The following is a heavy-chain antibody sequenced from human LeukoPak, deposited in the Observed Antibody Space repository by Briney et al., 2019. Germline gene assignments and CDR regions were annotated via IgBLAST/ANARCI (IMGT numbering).Heavy chain of an antibody. CDR1: GGSISSYY. CDR2: IYYSGST. Sequence: SGPTLVKPSETLSLTRTVSGGSISSYYWSWIRQPPGKGPEWIGYIYYSGSTNYNPSLKSRVTISVDTSKNQFSLKLSSVTAADTAVYYCARGIKAFDIWGQGTMVTVSS. CDR3: ARGIKAFDI. V-gene: IGHV4-59*01. J-gene: IGHJ3*02. D-gene: IGHD2-15*01.